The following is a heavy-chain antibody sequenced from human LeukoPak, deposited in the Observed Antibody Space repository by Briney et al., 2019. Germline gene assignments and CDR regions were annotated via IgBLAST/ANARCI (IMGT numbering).Heavy chain of an antibody. J-gene: IGHJ4*02. CDR3: ARRYCSGGSCFSTFDY. CDR1: GYSFTSYW. CDR2: IYPGDSDT. V-gene: IGHV5-51*01. Sequence: GESVKISCKGSGYSFTSYWIGWVRQMPGKGLEWMGIIYPGDSDTRYSPSFQGQVTISADKSINTAYLQWSSLKASDTAMYYCARRYCSGGSCFSTFDYWGQGTLVTVSS. D-gene: IGHD2-15*01.